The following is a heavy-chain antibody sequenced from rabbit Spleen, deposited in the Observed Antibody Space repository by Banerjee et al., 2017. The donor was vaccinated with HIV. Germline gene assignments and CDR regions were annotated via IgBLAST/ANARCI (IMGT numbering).Heavy chain of an antibody. CDR2: IDAGSSDFT. Sequence: QSLEESGGDLVKPGASLTLTCTASGVSFSVSSYMCWVRQAPGKGLEWIACIDAGSSDFTYFASWAKGRFTISKTSSTTVTLQMTSLTAADTATYFCARDTSSSFSSYGMDLWGPRTLVTVS. J-gene: IGHJ6*01. D-gene: IGHD1-1*01. V-gene: IGHV1S40*01. CDR3: ARDTSSSFSSYGMDL. CDR1: GVSFSVSSY.